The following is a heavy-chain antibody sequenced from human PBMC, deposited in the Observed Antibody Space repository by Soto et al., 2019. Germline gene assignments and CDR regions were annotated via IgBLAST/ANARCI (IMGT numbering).Heavy chain of an antibody. CDR3: SRDCARTSCSVWKL. Sequence: EAQLLESGGDLVQPGGSLRLSCAASGFTLSDYAMTWVRQAPGKGLEWVSGITGSSEITYYADSVKGRFTISRVNSKNTVSLQMNGLRAEDSAFYYCSRDCARTSCSVWKLWGQGTLITVSP. V-gene: IGHV3-23*01. J-gene: IGHJ4*02. D-gene: IGHD2-2*01. CDR1: GFTLSDYA. CDR2: ITGSSEIT.